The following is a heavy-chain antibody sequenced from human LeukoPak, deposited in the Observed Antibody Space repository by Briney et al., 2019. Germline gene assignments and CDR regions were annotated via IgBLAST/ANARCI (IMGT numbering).Heavy chain of an antibody. CDR1: GYSFTSYW. D-gene: IGHD4-17*01. CDR2: IYPGDSDT. J-gene: IGHJ6*03. Sequence: GESLKISCKGSGYSFTSYWIGWVRQMPGKGLEWMGIIYPGDSDTRYSPSFQGQVTISADKSISTAYLQWSSLKASDTAMYYCARHTQSTVTRYYYYYYVDVWGKGTTVTVSS. V-gene: IGHV5-51*01. CDR3: ARHTQSTVTRYYYYYYVDV.